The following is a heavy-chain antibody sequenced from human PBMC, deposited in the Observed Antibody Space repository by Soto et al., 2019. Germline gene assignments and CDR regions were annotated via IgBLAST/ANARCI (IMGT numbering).Heavy chain of an antibody. J-gene: IGHJ5*02. CDR2: ISAYNGNT. CDR3: ARDWYSGSYYPGQPQIYNWFDP. V-gene: IGHV1-18*01. CDR1: GYTFTSYG. Sequence: GASVKVSCKASGYTFTSYGISWVRQAPGQGLEWMGWISAYNGNTNYAQKLQGRVTMTTDTSTSTAYMELRSLRSDDTAVYYCARDWYSGSYYPGQPQIYNWFDPWGQGTLVTVSS. D-gene: IGHD1-26*01.